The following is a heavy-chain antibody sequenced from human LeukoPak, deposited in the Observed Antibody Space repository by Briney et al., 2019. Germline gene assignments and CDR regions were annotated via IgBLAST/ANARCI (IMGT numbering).Heavy chain of an antibody. CDR2: IYISGST. CDR1: GGSISSYY. Sequence: SETLSLTCTVSGGSISSYYWSWIRQPAGKGLEWIGRIYISGSTNYNPSLNSRVTISVDTSKNQFSLKLRSVTAADTAVYYCARVGGITMIVVLITDAFDIWGQGTMVTVSS. D-gene: IGHD3-22*01. V-gene: IGHV4-4*07. CDR3: ARVGGITMIVVLITDAFDI. J-gene: IGHJ3*02.